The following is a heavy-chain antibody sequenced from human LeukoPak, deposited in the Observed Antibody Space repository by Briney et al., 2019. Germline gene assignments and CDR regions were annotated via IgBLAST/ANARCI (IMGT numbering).Heavy chain of an antibody. Sequence: GGSLRLSCAASGFTFSSYSMNWVRQAPGKGLEWASSISSSSSYIYYADSVKGRFNISRDNAKNSLYLQMNSLRAEDTAVYYCARDGPPIVVVPAALQYYYYYGMDVWGQGTTVTVSS. D-gene: IGHD2-2*02. CDR3: ARDGPPIVVVPAALQYYYYYGMDV. CDR1: GFTFSSYS. J-gene: IGHJ6*02. V-gene: IGHV3-21*01. CDR2: ISSSSSYI.